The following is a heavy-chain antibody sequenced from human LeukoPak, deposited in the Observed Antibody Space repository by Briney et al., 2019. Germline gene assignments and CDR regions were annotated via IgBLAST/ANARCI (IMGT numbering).Heavy chain of an antibody. V-gene: IGHV4-4*07. D-gene: IGHD6-13*01. CDR2: IHTSGGT. CDR3: ARGWGSSWYIDY. Sequence: SETLSLTCTSSGGSISSYYWSWIRQPAGKGLEWIGRIHTSGGTNYNPSLKSRVTMSVDTSKNQFSLNLNSVTAADTAVYYCARGWGSSWYIDYWGQGTLVTVSS. J-gene: IGHJ4*02. CDR1: GGSISSYY.